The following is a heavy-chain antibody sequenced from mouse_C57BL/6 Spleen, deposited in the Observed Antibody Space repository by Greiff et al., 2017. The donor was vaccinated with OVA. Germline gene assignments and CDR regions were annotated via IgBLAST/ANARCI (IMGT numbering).Heavy chain of an antibody. CDR2: ISDGGSYT. CDR3: ASPGSTMITTGLYYYAMDY. Sequence: EVKLVESGGGLVKPGGSLKLSCAASGFTFSSYAMSWVRQTPEKRLEWVATISDGGSYTYYPDNVKGRFTISRDNAKNNLYLQMSHLKSEDTAMYYCASPGSTMITTGLYYYAMDYWGQGTSVTVSS. D-gene: IGHD2-4*01. CDR1: GFTFSSYA. V-gene: IGHV5-4*03. J-gene: IGHJ4*01.